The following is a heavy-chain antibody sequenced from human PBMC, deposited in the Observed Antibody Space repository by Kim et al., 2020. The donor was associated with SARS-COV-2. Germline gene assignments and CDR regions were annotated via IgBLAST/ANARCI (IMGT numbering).Heavy chain of an antibody. D-gene: IGHD2-15*01. J-gene: IGHJ4*02. CDR3: ARENVYCSGGSCYRYWFDY. V-gene: IGHV3-30*07. Sequence: GRITISRDNSKNTLYLQMNSLRAEDTAVYYCARENVYCSGGSCYRYWFDYWGQGTLVTVSS.